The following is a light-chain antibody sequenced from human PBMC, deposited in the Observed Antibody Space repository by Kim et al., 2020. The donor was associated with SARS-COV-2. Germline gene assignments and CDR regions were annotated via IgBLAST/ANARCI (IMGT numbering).Light chain of an antibody. Sequence: VSPGQTASITCSGDKLGYKYACWYQQKPGQSPVLVIYQDTKRPSGIPERFSGSNSGNTATLTISGTQAMDEADYYCQAWDSSTAVFGGGTQLTVL. CDR3: QAWDSSTAV. J-gene: IGLJ3*02. CDR1: KLGYKY. V-gene: IGLV3-1*01. CDR2: QDT.